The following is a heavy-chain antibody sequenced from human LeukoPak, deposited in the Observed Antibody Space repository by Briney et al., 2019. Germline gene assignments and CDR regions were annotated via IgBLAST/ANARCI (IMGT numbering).Heavy chain of an antibody. V-gene: IGHV3-30*02. Sequence: AGGSLRLSCAVSGFTFSSYGMHWLRQAPGKGLEWVAFIDYDGRNEFYGDSVKGRFTISGDNSKNTLYLQMNSLRGDDTAVYYCAKEGIDAFDVWGQGTMVTVSS. CDR3: AKEGIDAFDV. CDR2: IDYDGRNE. CDR1: GFTFSSYG. J-gene: IGHJ3*01.